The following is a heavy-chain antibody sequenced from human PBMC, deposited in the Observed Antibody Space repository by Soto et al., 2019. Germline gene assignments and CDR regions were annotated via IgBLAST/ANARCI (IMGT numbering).Heavy chain of an antibody. CDR1: GDSISSHYF. V-gene: IGHV4-4*02. CDR2: ISHRGSV. CDR3: ARSFGWYAIDY. D-gene: IGHD6-19*01. Sequence: QVLLQESGPGLVQPSGTLSLSCAVSGDSISSHYFWGWVRQPPGKGLEWVGDISHRGSVNYNPSLQSRITLSMDKSKNQFSLRLNSVTAADTAVYYCARSFGWYAIDYRGQGTLVIVSS. J-gene: IGHJ4*02.